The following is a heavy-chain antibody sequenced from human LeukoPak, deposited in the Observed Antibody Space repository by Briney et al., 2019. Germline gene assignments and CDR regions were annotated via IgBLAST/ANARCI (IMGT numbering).Heavy chain of an antibody. Sequence: PGGSLRLSCAASGFTFSSYSMNWVRQAPGKGLEWVSSISSSSSYIYYADSVKGRFTISRDNAKNSLYLQMNSLRAEDTAVYYCARVGRGFWNFDYWGQGTLVTVSS. D-gene: IGHD3-3*01. J-gene: IGHJ4*02. CDR2: ISSSSSYI. V-gene: IGHV3-21*01. CDR1: GFTFSSYS. CDR3: ARVGRGFWNFDY.